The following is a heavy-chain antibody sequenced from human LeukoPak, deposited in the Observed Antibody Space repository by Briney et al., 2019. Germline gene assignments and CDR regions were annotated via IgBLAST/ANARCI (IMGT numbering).Heavy chain of an antibody. V-gene: IGHV4-34*01. CDR1: GGSFSDYQ. Sequence: SETLSLTCAVYGGSFSDYQWSWIRQPPGKGLEWIGEINQSGSITYNPSLKSRVTMSVDTSKNQFSLKLSSVTAADAAVYYCARAAYYYDSSGYSNYYYYYYMDVWGNGTTVTVSS. CDR3: ARAAYYYDSSGYSNYYYYYYMDV. D-gene: IGHD3-22*01. J-gene: IGHJ6*03. CDR2: INQSGSI.